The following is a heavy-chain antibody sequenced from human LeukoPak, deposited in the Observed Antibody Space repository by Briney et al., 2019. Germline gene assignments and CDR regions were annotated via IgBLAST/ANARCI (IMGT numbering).Heavy chain of an antibody. D-gene: IGHD4-17*01. V-gene: IGHV3-7*05. Sequence: GRSLRLSCAASGFTFSSNWMSWVRQAQGKWLEWVSTIKQDGSQKEYVDYVKGRFTISRDNAKNSLYLQMNSLRAEDTAVYYCARDPTVTNFHDAFDIWGQGTMVTVSS. CDR2: IKQDGSQK. CDR1: GFTFSSNW. J-gene: IGHJ3*02. CDR3: ARDPTVTNFHDAFDI.